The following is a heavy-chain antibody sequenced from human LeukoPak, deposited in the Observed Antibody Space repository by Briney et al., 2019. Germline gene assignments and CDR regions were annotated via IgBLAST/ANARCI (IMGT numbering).Heavy chain of an antibody. CDR1: GGSISSYY. D-gene: IGHD5-12*01. CDR3: ARIYSGYDRGPFDY. V-gene: IGHV4-59*06. CDR2: IYYSGST. J-gene: IGHJ4*02. Sequence: SETLSLTCTVSGGSISSYYWSWIRQPPGKGLEWIGYIYYSGSTYYNPSLKSRVTISVDTSKNQFSLKLSSVTAADTAVYYCARIYSGYDRGPFDYWGQGTLVTVSS.